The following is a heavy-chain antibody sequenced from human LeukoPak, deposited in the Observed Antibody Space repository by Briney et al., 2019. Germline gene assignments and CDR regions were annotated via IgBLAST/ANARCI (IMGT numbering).Heavy chain of an antibody. J-gene: IGHJ5*02. CDR1: GGSVNDYY. CDR2: IHGGGYT. V-gene: IGHV4-4*09. D-gene: IGHD5-12*01. Sequence: SETLSLTCTVSGGSVNDYYWSWLRQPPGQGLEWIAYIHGGGYTNYNPSLRSRVTISVDTSKNQFSLRMTSLAAADTAVYYCAQRQGPMSGDYDYFDPWGRGTLVTVSS. CDR3: AQRQGPMSGDYDYFDP.